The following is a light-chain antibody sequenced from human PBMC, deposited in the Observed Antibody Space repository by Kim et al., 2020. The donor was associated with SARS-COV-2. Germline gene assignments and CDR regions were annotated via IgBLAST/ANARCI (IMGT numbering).Light chain of an antibody. Sequence: QSITISCTGTISDVGSYNLVSWYQQHPGKVPNLMIFEVSQRPSGVSNRFSGSKSGNTASLTISGLQAEDEADYYCCSYAGSSAYYVFGTGTKVTVL. CDR1: ISDVGSYNL. V-gene: IGLV2-23*02. J-gene: IGLJ1*01. CDR2: EVS. CDR3: CSYAGSSAYYV.